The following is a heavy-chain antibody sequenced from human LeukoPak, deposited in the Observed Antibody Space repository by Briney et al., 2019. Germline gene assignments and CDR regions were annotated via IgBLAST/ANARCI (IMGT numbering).Heavy chain of an antibody. CDR2: ISAYNGDT. Sequence: GASVKVSCKASGYTFTIYGIGWVRQAPGQGLEWMGWISAYNGDTNYAQKLQGRVTMTTDTSTSTAYMELRSLRSEDTAVYYCAREPYSGSRDYWGQGTLVTVSS. J-gene: IGHJ4*02. D-gene: IGHD1-26*01. V-gene: IGHV1-18*01. CDR3: AREPYSGSRDY. CDR1: GYTFTIYG.